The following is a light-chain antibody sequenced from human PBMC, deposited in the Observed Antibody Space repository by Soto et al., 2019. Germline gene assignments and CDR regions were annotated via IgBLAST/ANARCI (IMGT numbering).Light chain of an antibody. CDR2: DVS. CDR1: SSDVGGYNY. J-gene: IGLJ2*01. V-gene: IGLV2-14*03. CDR3: SSYTSTSTVV. Sequence: QSALTQPASVSGSPGQSITISCTGTSSDVGGYNYVSWYQHHPGKAPKLMIYDVSNRPSGVSNRFSGSKSDNTASLTISGLQAEDEDDYYCSSYTSTSTVVFGGGTKVTVL.